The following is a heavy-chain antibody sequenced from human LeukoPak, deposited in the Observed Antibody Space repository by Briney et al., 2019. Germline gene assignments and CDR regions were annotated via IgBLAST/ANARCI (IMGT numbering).Heavy chain of an antibody. Sequence: RGASLQISCKGSGYRFTSYWIGWVRQLPGKGLEWMGIIYPGDSDTRYSPSFQGQVTISADKSISTAYLQWSSLKASDTAMYYCARHDSGSYFDYWGQGTLVTVSS. CDR1: GYRFTSYW. CDR3: ARHDSGSYFDY. CDR2: IYPGDSDT. J-gene: IGHJ4*02. D-gene: IGHD1-26*01. V-gene: IGHV5-51*01.